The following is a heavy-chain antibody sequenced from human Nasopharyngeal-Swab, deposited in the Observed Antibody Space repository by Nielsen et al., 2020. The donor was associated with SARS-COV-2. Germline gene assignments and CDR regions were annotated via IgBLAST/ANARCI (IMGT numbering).Heavy chain of an antibody. D-gene: IGHD1-1*01. Sequence: WIRQPPGKGLEWIGYIYYSGSTNYNPSLKSRVTISVDTSKNQFSLKLSSVTAADTAAYYCASGLNWLPFDYWGQGTLVTVSS. J-gene: IGHJ4*02. CDR2: IYYSGST. V-gene: IGHV4-59*01. CDR3: ASGLNWLPFDY.